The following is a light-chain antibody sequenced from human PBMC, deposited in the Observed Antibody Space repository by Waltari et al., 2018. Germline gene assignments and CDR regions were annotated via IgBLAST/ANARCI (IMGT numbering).Light chain of an antibody. Sequence: QSVLTQPPSVSAAPGEKVTISCSGSSSNIGRNFVSWYQQVPGAAPKVPIYGNNKRPSGIPERFSGSKFGTSATLGISGLQTGDEADYYCGTWDSSLSAAPVLFGGGTKLTVL. CDR1: SSNIGRNF. CDR3: GTWDSSLSAAPVL. V-gene: IGLV1-51*01. J-gene: IGLJ2*01. CDR2: GNN.